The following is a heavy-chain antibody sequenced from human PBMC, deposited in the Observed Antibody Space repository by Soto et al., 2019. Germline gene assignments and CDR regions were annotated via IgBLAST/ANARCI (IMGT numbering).Heavy chain of an antibody. CDR1: GGSISSYY. J-gene: IGHJ4*02. CDR2: IYYSGST. V-gene: IGHV4-59*08. CDR3: ARLGRWLQALDS. D-gene: IGHD5-12*01. Sequence: QVQLQESGPGLVKPSETLSLTCTVSGGSISSYYWSWIRQPPGKGLEWVGYIYYSGSTTYNPSLKSRLTISVDTSKNPFSLTLRSVTAADTAVYYCARLGRWLQALDSWGQGTLVTVSS.